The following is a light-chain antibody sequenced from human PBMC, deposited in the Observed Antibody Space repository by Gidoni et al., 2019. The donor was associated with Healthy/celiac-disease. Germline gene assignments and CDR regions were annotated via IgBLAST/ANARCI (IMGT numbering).Light chain of an antibody. V-gene: IGKV3-20*01. Sequence: ELVLPQSPGTLSLSPGERATLSCRASQSVSSSYLAWYQQKPGQDPRLLIYGASSRATGIPDRFSGSGSGTDFTLTISRLEPEDFAVYYCQQYGSSPPWTFGQGTKVEIK. CDR2: GAS. CDR3: QQYGSSPPWT. J-gene: IGKJ1*01. CDR1: QSVSSSY.